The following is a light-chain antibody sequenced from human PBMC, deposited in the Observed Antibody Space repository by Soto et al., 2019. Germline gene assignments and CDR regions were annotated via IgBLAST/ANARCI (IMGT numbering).Light chain of an antibody. J-gene: IGKJ2*01. CDR2: AAS. CDR1: QSISSS. V-gene: IGKV1-39*01. CDR3: QQSYSTPRMYT. Sequence: DIQMTQSPSSLSASVGHRVTITCRASQSISSSLNWYQQKPGKAPKLLIYAASSLQSGVPSRFSGSGSGTDFTLTISSLQPEDFATYYCQQSYSTPRMYTFGQGTKLEIK.